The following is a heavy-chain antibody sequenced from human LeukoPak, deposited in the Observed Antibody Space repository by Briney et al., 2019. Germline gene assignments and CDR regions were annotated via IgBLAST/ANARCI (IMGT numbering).Heavy chain of an antibody. CDR3: ATEVVPAAISYYYYYMDV. Sequence: SETLSLTCTVSGGSISSGSYYWSWIRQPAGKGLEWIGRIYTSGSTNYNPSLKSRVTISVDTSKNQFSLKLSSVTAADTAVYYCATEVVPAAISYYYYYMDVWGKGTTVTVSS. CDR2: IYTSGST. J-gene: IGHJ6*03. CDR1: GGSISSGSYY. D-gene: IGHD2-2*02. V-gene: IGHV4-61*02.